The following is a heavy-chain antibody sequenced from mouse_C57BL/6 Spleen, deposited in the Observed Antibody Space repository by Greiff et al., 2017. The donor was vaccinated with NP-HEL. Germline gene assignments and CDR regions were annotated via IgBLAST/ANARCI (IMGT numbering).Heavy chain of an antibody. D-gene: IGHD1-1*01. Sequence: QVQLQQPGAELVMPGASVKLSCKASGYTFTSYWMHWVKQRPGQGLEWIGEIDPSDSYTNYNQKFKGKSTLTVDKSSSTAYMQLSSLTSEDSAVYYCARGSSPYYYAMDYWGQGTSVTVSS. J-gene: IGHJ4*01. V-gene: IGHV1-69*01. CDR3: ARGSSPYYYAMDY. CDR2: IDPSDSYT. CDR1: GYTFTSYW.